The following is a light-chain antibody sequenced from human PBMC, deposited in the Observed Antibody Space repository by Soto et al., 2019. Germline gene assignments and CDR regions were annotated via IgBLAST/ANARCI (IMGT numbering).Light chain of an antibody. Sequence: EIVLTQSPGTLSLSPGERATLSCRASQSVSSNYLAWYQQKPGQAPRLLIFGASRRAAGIPDRFSGSGSGRDFTRTISRLEPDDFATYYCQQYNSYLFGEGTKVEIE. CDR3: QQYNSYL. J-gene: IGKJ1*01. CDR2: GAS. V-gene: IGKV3-20*01. CDR1: QSVSSNY.